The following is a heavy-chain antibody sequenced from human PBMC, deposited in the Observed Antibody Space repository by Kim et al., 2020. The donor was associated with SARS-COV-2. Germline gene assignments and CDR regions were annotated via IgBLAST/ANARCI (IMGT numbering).Heavy chain of an antibody. J-gene: IGHJ5*01. D-gene: IGHD3-10*01. Sequence: YGDSVKSRFTVSRDNSKNTVALQVSSLRSEGTAVYYCVKSLVPSGVYLCDSWGQGTLVTVSS. CDR3: VKSLVPSGVYLCDS. V-gene: IGHV3-64D*09.